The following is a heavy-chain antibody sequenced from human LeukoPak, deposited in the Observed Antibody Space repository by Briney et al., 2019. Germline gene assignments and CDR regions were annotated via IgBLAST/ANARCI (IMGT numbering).Heavy chain of an antibody. J-gene: IGHJ4*02. Sequence: SETLSLTCTVSGGSISSGGYYWSWIRQPAGKGLEWIGEINHSGSTNYNPSLKSRVTISVDTSKNQFSLKLSSVTAADTAVYYCARMGSYGFYWGQGTLVTVSS. CDR2: INHSGST. V-gene: IGHV4-61*10. CDR1: GGSISSGGYY. CDR3: ARMGSYGFY. D-gene: IGHD5-18*01.